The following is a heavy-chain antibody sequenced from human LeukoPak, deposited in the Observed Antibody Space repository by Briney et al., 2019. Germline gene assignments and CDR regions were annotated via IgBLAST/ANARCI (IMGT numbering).Heavy chain of an antibody. V-gene: IGHV4-4*07. CDR1: GTSNSSFY. Sequence: SDPLSLTSSLPGTSNSSFYYTWIRQPAGKGLGWIGRTASSVTANYNPSLKSRVTMSLDTSKNQFSLKLRSVTAADTAMYYCASDHRVRGGSNYLDPWGQGILVTVSS. CDR3: ASDHRVRGGSNYLDP. CDR2: TASSVTA. D-gene: IGHD2-15*01. J-gene: IGHJ5*02.